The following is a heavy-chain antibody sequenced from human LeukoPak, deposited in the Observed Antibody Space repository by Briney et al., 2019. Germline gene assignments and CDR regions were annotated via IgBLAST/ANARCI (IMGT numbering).Heavy chain of an antibody. D-gene: IGHD3-22*01. J-gene: IGHJ3*02. CDR3: ARVADHYDSSGYPYDAFDI. CDR1: GFTFSSYG. Sequence: PGGSLRLSCAASGFTFSSYGMHWVRQAPGKGLEWVAFIRYDGSNKYYADSVKGRFTISRDNSKNTLYLQMNSLRAEDTAVYYCARVADHYDSSGYPYDAFDIWGQGTMVTVSS. CDR2: IRYDGSNK. V-gene: IGHV3-30*02.